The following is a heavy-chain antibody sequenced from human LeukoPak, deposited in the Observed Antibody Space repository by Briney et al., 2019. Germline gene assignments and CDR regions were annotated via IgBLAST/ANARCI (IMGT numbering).Heavy chain of an antibody. Sequence: PGESLKISCKGSGXSFTSYCIGWVRQMPGKGLEWMGIISPGDSDTRYSPSFQGQVSISADKSISTAYLQWSSVKASDTAMYYCARLRSGWDFDYWGQGSLVTVSS. CDR3: ARLRSGWDFDY. CDR2: ISPGDSDT. CDR1: GXSFTSYC. V-gene: IGHV5-51*01. J-gene: IGHJ4*02. D-gene: IGHD6-19*01.